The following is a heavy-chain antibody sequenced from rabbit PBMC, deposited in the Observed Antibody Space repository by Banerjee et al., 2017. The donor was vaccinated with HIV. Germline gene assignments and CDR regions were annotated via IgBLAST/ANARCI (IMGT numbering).Heavy chain of an antibody. D-gene: IGHD4-2*01. CDR3: ARSYYGGSTDPILFSL. J-gene: IGHJ4*01. Sequence: QSLEESGGGLVQPEGSLTLTCTASGFSFSSSYYMCWVRQAPGKGLEWIACIYVGSTGPTYYASWAKGRFTISKASSTTVTLQMTSLTAADTATYFCARSYYGGSTDPILFSLWGQGTLVTVS. CDR1: GFSFSSSYY. V-gene: IGHV1S40*01. CDR2: IYVGSTGPT.